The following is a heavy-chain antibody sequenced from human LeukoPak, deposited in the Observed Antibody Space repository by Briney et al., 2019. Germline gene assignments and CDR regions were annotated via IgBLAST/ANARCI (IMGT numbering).Heavy chain of an antibody. CDR3: ARRASNYDILTGYYIWGYFDY. CDR1: GFTFSDYY. Sequence: GGSLRLSCAASGFTFSDYYMSWIRQAPGKGLEWVSYISSSGSTIYYADSVKGRFTISRDNAKNSLYLQMNSLRAEDTAVYYCARRASNYDILTGYYIWGYFDYWGQGTLVTVSS. J-gene: IGHJ4*02. D-gene: IGHD3-9*01. CDR2: ISSSGSTI. V-gene: IGHV3-11*04.